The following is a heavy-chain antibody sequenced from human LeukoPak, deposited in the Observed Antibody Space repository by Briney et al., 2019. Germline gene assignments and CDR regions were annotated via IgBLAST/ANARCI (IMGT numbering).Heavy chain of an antibody. CDR1: GFTFSSYS. CDR2: ISSSSSYI. Sequence: GGSLRLSCAASGFTFSSYSMNWVRQAPGKGLEWVSSISSSSSYIYYADSVKGRFTISRDNAKNSLYLQVNSLRAEDTAVYYCARAGQPLYYYYYMDVWGKGTTVTVSS. CDR3: ARAGQPLYYYYYMDV. V-gene: IGHV3-21*01. J-gene: IGHJ6*03. D-gene: IGHD1-14*01.